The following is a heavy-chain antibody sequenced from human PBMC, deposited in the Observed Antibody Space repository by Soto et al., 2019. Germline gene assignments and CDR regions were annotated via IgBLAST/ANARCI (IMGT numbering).Heavy chain of an antibody. CDR1: GYTFTDYY. CDR3: ATVPAAALKEDY. Sequence: QEQLVQSGAEVKKPGASVVVSCKASGYTFTDYYFHWVRQAPGQGLEWMGWINPNGGDTNYAQKFQDRVTMTRDTSISTAYVELSSLRSDDTAVYYCATVPAAALKEDYWGQGTLVTVSS. J-gene: IGHJ4*02. V-gene: IGHV1-2*02. D-gene: IGHD6-13*01. CDR2: INPNGGDT.